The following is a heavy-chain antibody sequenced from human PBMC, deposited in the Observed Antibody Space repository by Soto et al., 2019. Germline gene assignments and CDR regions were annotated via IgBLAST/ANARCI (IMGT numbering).Heavy chain of an antibody. CDR3: AHSVVAGLGYYFDY. D-gene: IGHD6-19*01. Sequence: QITLKESGPTLVKPTQTLTLTCTFSGFSLSSTRVAVCWIRQPPGKALEWLALIYWDDDKRYSPFLKSRLTITKDTSKNQVVLTMTIMDPVDTATYYCAHSVVAGLGYYFDYWGQGTLVTVSS. J-gene: IGHJ4*02. CDR1: GFSLSSTRVA. CDR2: IYWDDDK. V-gene: IGHV2-5*02.